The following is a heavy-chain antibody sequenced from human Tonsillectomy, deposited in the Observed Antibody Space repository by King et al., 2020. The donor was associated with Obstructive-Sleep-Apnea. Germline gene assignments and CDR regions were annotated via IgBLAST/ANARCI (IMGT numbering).Heavy chain of an antibody. CDR2: ISSSSSYT. CDR1: GFTFSDYY. Sequence: VQLVESGGGLVKPGGSLRLSCAASGFTFSDYYMSWIRQAPGKGLEWVSYISSSSSYTNYADSVKGRFTISRDNAKNSLYLQMNSLRAEDTAVYYCARDPHWQPLLVSDWYFDLWGRGTLVTVSS. J-gene: IGHJ2*01. CDR3: ARDPHWQPLLVSDWYFDL. D-gene: IGHD3-3*02. V-gene: IGHV3-11*06.